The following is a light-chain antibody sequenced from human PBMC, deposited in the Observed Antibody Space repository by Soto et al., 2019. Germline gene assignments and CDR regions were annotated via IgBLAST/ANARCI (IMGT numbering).Light chain of an antibody. CDR3: LQYNNWPPGYS. V-gene: IGKV3-15*01. CDR2: GAS. J-gene: IGKJ2*03. Sequence: EIVMTQSPATLSVSPGERVTLSCRASQSVGSDLAWYQQRPGQPPRLLIYGASTRATGIPARFSGSGSWTEFILPISSLQSEDFAVYFCLQYNNWPPGYSFGQGTKLEIK. CDR1: QSVGSD.